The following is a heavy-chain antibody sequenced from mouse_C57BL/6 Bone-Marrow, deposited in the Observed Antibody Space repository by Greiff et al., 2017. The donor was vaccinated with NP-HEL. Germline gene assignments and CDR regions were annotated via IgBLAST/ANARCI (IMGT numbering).Heavy chain of an antibody. CDR2: ITHSGET. V-gene: IGHV12-3*01. CDR3: AGGDSSGYPFAY. J-gene: IGHJ3*01. Sequence: ESGPGLVKPSQSLFLTCSITGFPITSGYYWIWIRQSPGKPLEWMGYITHSGETFYNPSLQSPISITRETSKNQFFLQLNSVTTEDTAMYYCAGGDSSGYPFAYWGQGTLVTVSA. CDR1: GFPITSGYY. D-gene: IGHD3-2*02.